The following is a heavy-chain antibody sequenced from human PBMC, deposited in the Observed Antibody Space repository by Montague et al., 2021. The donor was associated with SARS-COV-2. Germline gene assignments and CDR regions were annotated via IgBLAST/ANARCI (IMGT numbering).Heavy chain of an antibody. J-gene: IGHJ6*02. Sequence: SETLSLTCSVSGGSISNCSWSWIRQSPGKGLEWIGYIYYSGSTNYNPSLTSRVTISVDTSKNQVSLKLTSVSAVDTAVYYCARHLRVTTVTSHMYHYAMDVWGQGTTVTVSS. CDR3: ARHLRVTTVTSHMYHYAMDV. V-gene: IGHV4-59*08. CDR1: GGSISNCS. CDR2: IYYSGST. D-gene: IGHD4-11*01.